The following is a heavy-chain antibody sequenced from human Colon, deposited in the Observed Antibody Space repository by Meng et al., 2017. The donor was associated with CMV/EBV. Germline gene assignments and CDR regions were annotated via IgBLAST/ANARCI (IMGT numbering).Heavy chain of an antibody. CDR2: VTSGGGTT. CDR1: GFSFSSYA. Sequence: GGSLRLSCAASGFSFSSYAMNWVRQAPGKGLEWFSGVTSGGGTTFYADSVKGRFTISRDNSRNTLFLQMNNLRAEDAAIYYCAKDLSGGGMGFDFWGQGTLVTVSS. CDR3: AKDLSGGGMGFDF. J-gene: IGHJ5*01. V-gene: IGHV3-23*03. D-gene: IGHD3-16*01.